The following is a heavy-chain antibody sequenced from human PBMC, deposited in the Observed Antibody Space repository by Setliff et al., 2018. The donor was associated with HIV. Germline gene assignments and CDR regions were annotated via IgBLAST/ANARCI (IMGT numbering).Heavy chain of an antibody. CDR2: ICHSGSN. V-gene: IGHV4-31*11. Sequence: SETLSLTCAGSDASFSSGSYYWSWIRQRPGKGLEWIGYICHSGSNSSNPSLNSRITISIDTSKNQFSLKLRSVTAADTAVYYCARSYSGPGYAYFDYWGQGTLVTVSS. J-gene: IGHJ4*02. CDR3: ARSYSGPGYAYFDY. CDR1: DASFSSGSYY. D-gene: IGHD3-16*01.